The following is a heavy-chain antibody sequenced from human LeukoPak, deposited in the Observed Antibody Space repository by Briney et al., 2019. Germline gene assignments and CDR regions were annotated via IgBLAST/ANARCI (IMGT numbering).Heavy chain of an antibody. CDR3: AREGRRDGYNS. D-gene: IGHD5-24*01. V-gene: IGHV4-61*01. CDR2: IYYSGST. J-gene: IGHJ4*02. CDR1: GGSVSSGSYY. Sequence: SETLSLTYTVSGGSVSSGSYYWSWIRQPPGKGLEWIGYIYYSGSTNYNPSLKSRVTISVDTSKNQFSLKLSSVTAADTAVYYCAREGRRDGYNSWGQGTLVTVSS.